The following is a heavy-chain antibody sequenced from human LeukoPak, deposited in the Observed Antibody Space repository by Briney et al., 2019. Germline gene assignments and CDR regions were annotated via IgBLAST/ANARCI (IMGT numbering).Heavy chain of an antibody. D-gene: IGHD5-12*01. CDR1: GFTFSSYW. J-gene: IGHJ4*02. CDR2: INSDGSST. V-gene: IGHV3-74*01. CDR3: AKDSRLWGSGYESDY. Sequence: PGGSLRLSCAASGFTFSSYWMHWVRQAPGKGLVWVSRINSDGSSTSYADSVKGRFTISRDNAKNTLYLQMNSLRAEDTAVYYCAKDSRLWGSGYESDYWGQGTLVTVSS.